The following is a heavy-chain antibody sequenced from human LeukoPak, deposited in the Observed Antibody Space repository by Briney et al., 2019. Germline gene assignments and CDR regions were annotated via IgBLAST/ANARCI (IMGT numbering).Heavy chain of an antibody. D-gene: IGHD3-22*01. V-gene: IGHV4-61*02. CDR3: ARYYYDSSGDNGMDV. CDR1: GGSISSGSYY. J-gene: IGHJ6*02. CDR2: IYTSGST. Sequence: PSQTLSLTCTVSGGSISSGSYYWSWIRQPAGKGLEWIGRIYTSGSTNYNPSLKSRVTISVDTSKNQFSLKLSSVTAADTAVYYCARYYYDSSGDNGMDVWGQGTTVTVSS.